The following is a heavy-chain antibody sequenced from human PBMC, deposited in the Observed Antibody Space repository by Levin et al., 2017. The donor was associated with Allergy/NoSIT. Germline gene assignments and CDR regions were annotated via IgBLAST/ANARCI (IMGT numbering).Heavy chain of an antibody. CDR1: GGSLSSGSYY. J-gene: IGHJ3*02. Sequence: SETLSLTCTVSGGSLSSGSYYWSWIRQPAGKGLEWIWRMSTSGSSNYNPSLSSRVTISVDTSKNQFSLNLNSVTAADTAVYCCARLLVPAAIGAFDIWGQGTVVTVSS. D-gene: IGHD2-2*01. V-gene: IGHV4-61*02. CDR2: MSTSGSS. CDR3: ARLLVPAAIGAFDI.